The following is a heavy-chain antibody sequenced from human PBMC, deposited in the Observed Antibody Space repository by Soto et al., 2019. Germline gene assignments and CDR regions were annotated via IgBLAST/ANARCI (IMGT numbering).Heavy chain of an antibody. Sequence: GGSLRLSCSASGFTFSSYAMHWVRQAPGKGLEYVSAISSNGGSTYYADSVKGRFTISRDNSKNTLYLQMSSLRAEDTAVYYCVKGMVRGVIHDAFDIWGQGTMVTVSS. CDR1: GFTFSSYA. J-gene: IGHJ3*02. CDR2: ISSNGGST. V-gene: IGHV3-64D*08. CDR3: VKGMVRGVIHDAFDI. D-gene: IGHD3-10*01.